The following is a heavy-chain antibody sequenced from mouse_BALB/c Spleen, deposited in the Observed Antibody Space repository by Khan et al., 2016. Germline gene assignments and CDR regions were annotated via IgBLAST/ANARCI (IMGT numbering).Heavy chain of an antibody. D-gene: IGHD2-1*01. CDR2: IDPSDSET. V-gene: IGHV1S126*01. CDR3: ARKGLYGNYDAMDY. Sequence: QVQLKQSGPQLVRPGASVKISCKASGYSFTSYWMHWVKQRPGQGLEWIGMIDPSDSETRLNQKFKDKATLTVDKSSSTAYMQLSSPTSEDSAVYYCARKGLYGNYDAMDYWGQGTSVTVSS. J-gene: IGHJ4*01. CDR1: GYSFTSYW.